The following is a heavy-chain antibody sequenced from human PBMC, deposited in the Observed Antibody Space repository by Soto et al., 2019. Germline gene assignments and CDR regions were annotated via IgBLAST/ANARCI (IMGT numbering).Heavy chain of an antibody. D-gene: IGHD1-26*01. CDR1: GSTFSSYA. CDR3: VNWGGSYYNYYDY. CDR2: ISSNGGST. J-gene: IGHJ4*02. V-gene: IGHV3-64D*06. Sequence: GGSLRLSCSASGSTFSSYAMHWVRQAPGKGLEYVSAISSNGGSTYYADSVKGRFTISRDNSKNTLYLQMSSLRAEDTAVYYCVNWGGSYYNYYDYWGQGTLVTVSS.